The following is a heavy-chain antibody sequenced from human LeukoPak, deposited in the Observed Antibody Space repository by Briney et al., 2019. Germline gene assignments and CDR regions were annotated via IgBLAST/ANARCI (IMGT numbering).Heavy chain of an antibody. D-gene: IGHD3-3*01. CDR1: GFTFSSYS. V-gene: IGHV3-48*01. J-gene: IGHJ4*02. CDR3: ARRYDFWSGYYTDYFDY. CDR2: ISSSSSTI. Sequence: GGSLRLSCAASGFTFSSYSMNWVRQAPGKGLEWVSYISSSSSTIYYADSVKGRFTISRDNAKNSLHLQMNSLRAEDTAVYYCARRYDFWSGYYTDYFDYWGQGTLVTVSS.